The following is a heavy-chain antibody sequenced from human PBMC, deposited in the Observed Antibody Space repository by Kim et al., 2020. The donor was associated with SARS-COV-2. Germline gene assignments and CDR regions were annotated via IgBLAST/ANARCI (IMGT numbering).Heavy chain of an antibody. V-gene: IGHV3-21*01. J-gene: IGHJ4*02. D-gene: IGHD3-22*01. Sequence: GGSLRLSCAASGFTFSSYSMNWVRQAPGKGLEWVSSISSSSSYIYYADSVKGRFTISRDNAKNSLYLQMNSLRAEDTAVYYCARAPYYYDSSGYSYYFDYWCQGTLVTVSS. CDR3: ARAPYYYDSSGYSYYFDY. CDR2: ISSSSSYI. CDR1: GFTFSSYS.